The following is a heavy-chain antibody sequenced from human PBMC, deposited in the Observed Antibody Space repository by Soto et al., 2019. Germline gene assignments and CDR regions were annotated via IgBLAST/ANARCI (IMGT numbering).Heavy chain of an antibody. CDR2: ISGSGGST. CDR3: AKVSSEVPIVVVITEFDY. Sequence: GGSLRLSCAASGFTFSSYAMSWVRQAPGKGLEWVSAISGSGGSTYYADSVKGRFTISRDNSKNTLYLQMNSLRAEDTAVYYCAKVSSEVPIVVVITEFDYWGQGTLVTVSS. CDR1: GFTFSSYA. J-gene: IGHJ4*02. D-gene: IGHD3-22*01. V-gene: IGHV3-23*01.